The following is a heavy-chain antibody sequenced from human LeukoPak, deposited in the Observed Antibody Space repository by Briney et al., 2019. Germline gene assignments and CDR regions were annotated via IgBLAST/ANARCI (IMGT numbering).Heavy chain of an antibody. Sequence: TGGSLRLSCAASGFTFSTYSMNWVRQAPGKGLEWVSVLYSDGNTKYADSVQGRFTISRDNSKNTLYLEMNSLSPDDTAVYYCARGVEPLAANTLAYWGQGNLVTVSS. CDR3: ARGVEPLAANTLAY. CDR2: LYSDGNT. J-gene: IGHJ4*02. D-gene: IGHD1-14*01. CDR1: GFTFSTYS. V-gene: IGHV3-53*01.